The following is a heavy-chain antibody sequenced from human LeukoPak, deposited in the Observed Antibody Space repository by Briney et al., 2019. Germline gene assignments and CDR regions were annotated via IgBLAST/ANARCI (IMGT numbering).Heavy chain of an antibody. D-gene: IGHD6-6*01. CDR1: GGSSSGYY. CDR3: APARPANYYYYYYMDV. CDR2: TIHSVRT. J-gene: IGHJ6*03. V-gene: IGHV4-34*12. Sequence: PSETLSLTCAVYGGSSSGYYWSWIPHPPGKGLEWIGETIHSVRTDYTTSPQSRVTISVDTSKNQFSLKLSSVTAADTAVYYCAPARPANYYYYYYMDVWGKGTTVTVSS.